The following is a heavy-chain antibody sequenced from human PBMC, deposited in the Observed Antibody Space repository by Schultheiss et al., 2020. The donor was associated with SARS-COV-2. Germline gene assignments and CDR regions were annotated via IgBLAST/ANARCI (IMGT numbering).Heavy chain of an antibody. J-gene: IGHJ4*02. D-gene: IGHD2-21*02. CDR3: AKGAGGDERY. CDR1: GGSISSGGYS. V-gene: IGHV4-61*02. CDR2: IYTSGST. Sequence: SQTLSLTCAVSGGSISSGGYSWSWIRQPPGKGLEWIGRIYTSGSTNYNPSLKSRVTMSVDTSKNQFSLKLSSVTAADTAVYYCAKGAGGDERYWGQGTQVTVSS.